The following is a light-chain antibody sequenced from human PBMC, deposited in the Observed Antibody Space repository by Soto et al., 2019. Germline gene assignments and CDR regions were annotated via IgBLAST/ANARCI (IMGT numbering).Light chain of an antibody. Sequence: QSALTQPGSVSGSPGQSVSISCTGTRSDVGGYHYVSWYQHHPRKAPELIIHDVNNRPSRLHDRFSGSKSGNTASLTICLLQGEDEAEYYCCSYGGSYNLVIGGGTKLTGL. J-gene: IGLJ3*02. CDR3: CSYGGSYNLV. V-gene: IGLV2-11*01. CDR2: DVN. CDR1: RSDVGGYHY.